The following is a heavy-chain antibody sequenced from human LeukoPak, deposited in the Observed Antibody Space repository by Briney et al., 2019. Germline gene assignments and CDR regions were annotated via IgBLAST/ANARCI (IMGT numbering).Heavy chain of an antibody. D-gene: IGHD3-22*01. V-gene: IGHV4-38-2*01. CDR1: GYSISSGYY. Sequence: PSETLSLTCAVSGYSISSGYYWGWIRQPPGKGLEWIGSIYHSGGTYYNPSLKSRVTISVDTSKNQFSLKLSSVTAADTAVYYCARQSSSIDYYDSSGYYYGVAFDIWGQGTMVTVSS. CDR3: ARQSSSIDYYDSSGYYYGVAFDI. CDR2: IYHSGGT. J-gene: IGHJ3*02.